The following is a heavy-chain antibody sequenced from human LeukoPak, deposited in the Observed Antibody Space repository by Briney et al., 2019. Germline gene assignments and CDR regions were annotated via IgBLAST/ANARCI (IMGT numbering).Heavy chain of an antibody. J-gene: IGHJ6*02. CDR3: ARLYYYYGLDV. CDR2: KYYSGNS. CDR1: GGSISSSTYY. Sequence: SEPLSLTCTVSGGSISSSTYYWGWIRQPPGKGLELIGSKYYSGNSYYNPSLKSRVSISVDTSKNQFSLKLSSVTAADTAVYYCARLYYYYGLDVWGQGTTVTVSS. V-gene: IGHV4-39*01.